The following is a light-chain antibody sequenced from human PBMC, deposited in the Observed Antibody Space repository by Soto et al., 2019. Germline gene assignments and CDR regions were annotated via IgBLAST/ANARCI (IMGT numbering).Light chain of an antibody. CDR1: QSVSSSH. V-gene: IGKV3-20*01. Sequence: EIVLTQSPGTLSLSPGERATLSCRASQSVSSSHLVWYQQKPGQAPRLLIYGASSRATGIPDRFSGSGSGTDFTLTISRLEPEYFAVYYCQQYGSSLYTFGQGTKLEIK. CDR2: GAS. J-gene: IGKJ2*01. CDR3: QQYGSSLYT.